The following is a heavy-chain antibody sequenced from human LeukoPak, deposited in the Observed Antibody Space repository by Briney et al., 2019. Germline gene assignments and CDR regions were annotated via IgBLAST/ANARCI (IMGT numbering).Heavy chain of an antibody. CDR1: GFTFSGYT. D-gene: IGHD5-18*01. CDR2: ISSSSTSI. V-gene: IGHV3-48*01. Sequence: GGSLRLSCAASGFTFSGYTMNWVRQAPEKGLECVSYISSSSTSIYYADSVKGRFTISRDNAKNSLWLQMNSLRAEDTAVYYCARDRWTAMKDWGPGTLVTVSS. J-gene: IGHJ4*02. CDR3: ARDRWTAMKD.